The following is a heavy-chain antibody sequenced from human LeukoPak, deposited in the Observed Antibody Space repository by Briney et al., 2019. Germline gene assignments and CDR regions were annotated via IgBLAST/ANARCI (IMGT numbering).Heavy chain of an antibody. Sequence: SETLSLTCAVYGGSFSGYYWGWIRQPPGKGLEWIGSFYHSGSTYYNPSLESRVTISLDTSKNQLSLELTSVTAADTAVYYCARGGYSTYYYYYYYYMDVWGKGTTVTVSS. CDR2: FYHSGST. J-gene: IGHJ6*03. CDR3: ARGGYSTYYYYYYYYMDV. D-gene: IGHD6-13*01. V-gene: IGHV4-34*01. CDR1: GGSFSGYY.